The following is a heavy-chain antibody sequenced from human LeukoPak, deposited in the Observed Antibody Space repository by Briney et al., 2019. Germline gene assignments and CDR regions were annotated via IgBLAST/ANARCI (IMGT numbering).Heavy chain of an antibody. CDR1: NFAFSSYS. D-gene: IGHD3-3*01. J-gene: IGHJ4*02. V-gene: IGHV3-30*04. CDR3: ARGGSYDCWTGYRTDY. Sequence: GGSLRLSCAASNFAFSSYSMHWVRQAPGKGLEWVAVISYDESNIYYAASVKGRFSISRDNSKNTLFLQMNSLRAEDTAVYFCARGGSYDCWTGYRTDYWGQGTLVTVSS. CDR2: ISYDESNI.